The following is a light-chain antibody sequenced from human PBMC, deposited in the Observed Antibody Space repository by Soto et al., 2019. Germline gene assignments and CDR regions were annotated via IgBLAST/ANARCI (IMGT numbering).Light chain of an antibody. CDR2: DAS. V-gene: IGKV3-11*01. CDR1: QSVSSY. Sequence: EIVLTQSPATLSSSPGERATISCRASQSVSSYLAWYQQKPGQAPRLLIYDASNRATGIPARFSGSGSGTDFTLTISSLEPEDFSVYYCQQRSNWLLTFGGGTKVEIK. J-gene: IGKJ4*01. CDR3: QQRSNWLLT.